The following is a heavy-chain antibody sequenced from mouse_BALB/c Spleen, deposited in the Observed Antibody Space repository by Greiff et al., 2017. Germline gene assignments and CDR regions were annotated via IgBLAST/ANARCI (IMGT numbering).Heavy chain of an antibody. J-gene: IGHJ2*01. V-gene: IGHV1-7*01. Sequence: QVQLQQSGAELAKPGASVKMSCKASGYTFTSYWMHWVKQRPGQGLEWIGYINPSTGYTEYNQKFKDKATLTADKSSSTAYMQLSSLTSEDSAVYYCARGTYYEDYWGQGTTLTVSS. CDR1: GYTFTSYW. CDR2: INPSTGYT. D-gene: IGHD2-10*01. CDR3: ARGTYYEDY.